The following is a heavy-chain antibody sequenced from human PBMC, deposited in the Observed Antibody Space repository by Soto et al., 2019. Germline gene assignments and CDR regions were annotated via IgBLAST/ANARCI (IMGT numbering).Heavy chain of an antibody. V-gene: IGHV4-59*11. CDR3: ARNYGGNSQFFDL. CDR1: GDAITRHY. CDR2: FFHTGTA. Sequence: QVQLLESGPGLVKPSGTLSLNCSVSGDAITRHYWSCIRQSPGKGLEWLGYFFHTGTALYNPSLRSRVSMSVDTSKNQFSLKLTSVIPADTAVYFCARNYGGNSQFFDLWGRGTLVTVSS. J-gene: IGHJ2*01. D-gene: IGHD4-17*01.